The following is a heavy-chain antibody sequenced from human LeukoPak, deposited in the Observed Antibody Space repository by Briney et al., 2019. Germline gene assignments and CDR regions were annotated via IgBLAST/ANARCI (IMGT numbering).Heavy chain of an antibody. V-gene: IGHV1-2*04. J-gene: IGHJ4*02. CDR1: GYTFTGYY. Sequence: ASVKVSCEASGYTFTGYYMHWVRQAPGQGLEWMGWINPNSGGTNYAQKFQGWVTMTRDTSISTAYMELSRLRSDDTAVYYCARSDFDILTGYYIFDYWGQGTLVTVSS. CDR2: INPNSGGT. CDR3: ARSDFDILTGYYIFDY. D-gene: IGHD3-9*01.